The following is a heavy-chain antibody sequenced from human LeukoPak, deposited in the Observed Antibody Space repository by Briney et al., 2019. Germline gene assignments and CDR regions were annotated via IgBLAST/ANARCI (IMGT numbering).Heavy chain of an antibody. CDR1: GFTFSSYW. CDR3: TKEGLPSGTSWSAWFDP. D-gene: IGHD3-10*01. Sequence: PGGSLRLSCAASGFTFSSYWMHWVRQAPGKGLEWVAVIAEDGKTTYYADSVKGRFTISRDNSKNTLYLQMNSLRPEDTAVYYCTKEGLPSGTSWSAWFDPWGQGTLVTVSS. CDR2: IAEDGKTT. J-gene: IGHJ5*02. V-gene: IGHV3-30*18.